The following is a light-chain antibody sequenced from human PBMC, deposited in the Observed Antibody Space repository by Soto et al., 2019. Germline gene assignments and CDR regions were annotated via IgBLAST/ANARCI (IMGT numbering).Light chain of an antibody. V-gene: IGKV3-20*01. CDR1: QSVSSSY. CDR2: GAS. J-gene: IGKJ1*01. CDR3: QQYGSSPRT. Sequence: MTQSPGTLSLSPGERATLSCRASQSVSSSYLAWYQQKPGQAPRLLIYGASSRATGIPDRFSGSGSGTDFTLTISRLEPEDFAVYYCQQYGSSPRTFGQGTKVDIK.